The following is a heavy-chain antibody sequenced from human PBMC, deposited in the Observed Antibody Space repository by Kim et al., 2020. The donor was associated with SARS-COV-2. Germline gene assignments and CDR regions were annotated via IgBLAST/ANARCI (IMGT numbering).Heavy chain of an antibody. CDR3: ARGASFAFFI. Sequence: DSGKGRFTISRDNAKNTLYLQMNSLGADDTAIYYCARGASFAFFIWGQGTAVSVSP. D-gene: IGHD6-6*01. J-gene: IGHJ3*02. V-gene: IGHV3-74*01.